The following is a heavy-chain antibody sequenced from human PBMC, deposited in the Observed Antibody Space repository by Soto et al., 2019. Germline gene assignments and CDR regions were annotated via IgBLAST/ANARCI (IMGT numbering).Heavy chain of an antibody. Sequence: EEQLVESGGGSVQPGRSLRLSCAASGFTFDDHAMHWVRQVPGKGLECVSGITWNSASMGYADSVKGRFTISRDNAQNSLYLQTNSLIPEDRDLYYCAKDRLKYYYYYTMDLGGQGTTVTVSS. V-gene: IGHV3-9*01. CDR3: AKDRLKYYYYYTMDL. CDR1: GFTFDDHA. CDR2: ITWNSASM. J-gene: IGHJ6*02.